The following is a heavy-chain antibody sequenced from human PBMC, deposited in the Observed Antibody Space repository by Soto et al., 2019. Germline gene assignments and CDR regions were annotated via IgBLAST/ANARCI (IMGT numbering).Heavy chain of an antibody. V-gene: IGHV4-30-2*01. D-gene: IGHD3-10*01. CDR3: ARGLGDGSGKTYYYYYGMDV. CDR1: GGSISSGGYS. J-gene: IGHJ6*02. CDR2: IYHSGST. Sequence: PSETLSLTCAVSGGSISSGGYSWSWIRQPPGKGLEWIGYIYHSGSTYYNPSLKSRVTISVDRSKNQFSLKLSSVTAADTAVYYCARGLGDGSGKTYYYYYGMDVWGQGTTVTVS.